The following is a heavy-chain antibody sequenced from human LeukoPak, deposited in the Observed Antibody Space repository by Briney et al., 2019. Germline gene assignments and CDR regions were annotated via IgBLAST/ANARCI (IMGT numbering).Heavy chain of an antibody. V-gene: IGHV1-3*03. Sequence: ASVKVSCKASGYTFTSYAMHWVRQAPGQRLEWMGWINAGNGNTKYSREFQGRVTITRDTSASTAYMELSSLRSEDMAVYYCARGSPTHFYGSGTFYKSRGQLNTWGQGTLVTVAS. CDR1: GYTFTSYA. D-gene: IGHD3-10*01. CDR3: ARGSPTHFYGSGTFYKSRGQLNT. CDR2: INAGNGNT. J-gene: IGHJ5*02.